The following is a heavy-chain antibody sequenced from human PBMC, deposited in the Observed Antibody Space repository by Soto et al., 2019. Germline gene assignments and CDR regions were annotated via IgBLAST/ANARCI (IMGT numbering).Heavy chain of an antibody. CDR2: IYFSGTT. V-gene: IGHV4-39*01. CDR1: GGSISSSSYY. J-gene: IGHJ6*02. D-gene: IGHD3-10*01. CDR3: ARIPRSGSYHYYYYGMDV. Sequence: SETLSLTCTVSGGSISSSSYYWGWIRQPPGKGLEWIGSIYFSGTTYYNPSLKSRVTISVHTSKNQFSLKLSSVTAADTAVYYCARIPRSGSYHYYYYGMDVWGQGTTVTVSS.